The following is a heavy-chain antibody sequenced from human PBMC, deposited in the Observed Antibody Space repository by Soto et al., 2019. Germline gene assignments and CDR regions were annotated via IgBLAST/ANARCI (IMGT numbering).Heavy chain of an antibody. CDR2: IYSGGAT. CDR1: GFTVSSNY. J-gene: IGHJ5*02. V-gene: IGHV3-66*01. Sequence: GGSLRLSCAVSGFTVSSNYMSWVRQAPGKGLEWVSVIYSGGATHYVDSVKGRFSISRDDSRNTLYLQMNNVRAQDTAVYYCAAAESSSYGPFGHCGQGTLVTVSS. D-gene: IGHD6-6*01. CDR3: AAAESSSYGPFGH.